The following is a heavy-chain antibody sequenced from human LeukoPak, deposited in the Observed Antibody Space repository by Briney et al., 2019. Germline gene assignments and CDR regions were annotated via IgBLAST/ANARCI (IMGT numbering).Heavy chain of an antibody. CDR2: IRSKANSYAT. CDR1: GFTFSGSA. CDR3: TVGYYYDSSGYSAYYYGMDV. J-gene: IGHJ6*02. Sequence: GGSLRLSCAASGFTFSGSAMHWVRQASGKGLEWVGRIRSKANSYATAYAASVKGRFTISRDDSKNTAYLQMNSLKTEDTAVYYCTVGYYYDSSGYSAYYYGMDVWGQGTTVTVCS. D-gene: IGHD3-22*01. V-gene: IGHV3-73*01.